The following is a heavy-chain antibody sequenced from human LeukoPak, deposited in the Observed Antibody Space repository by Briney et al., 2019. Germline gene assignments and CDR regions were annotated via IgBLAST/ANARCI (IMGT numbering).Heavy chain of an antibody. V-gene: IGHV4-4*09. J-gene: IGHJ6*03. CDR2: IYTSGST. Sequence: PSDTLSLTCTVSVDSSSSYYGSWLRQPPGKGLEWIGYIYTSGSTNYNPSLKSRVTISVDTSKNQFSLKLSSVTDADTAVYYCARLVGAYYYYMDVWGKGTTVTVSS. CDR3: ARLVGAYYYYMDV. CDR1: VDSSSSYY. D-gene: IGHD2-8*02.